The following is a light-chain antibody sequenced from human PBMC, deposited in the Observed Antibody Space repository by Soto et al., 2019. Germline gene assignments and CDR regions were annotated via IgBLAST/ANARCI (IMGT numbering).Light chain of an antibody. CDR3: QSYDPTLRTSL. Sequence: QSVLTQPPSVSGAPGQRVTISCTRGMSNIGAGHAVHWYQQLPGTAPKLLIHSNNNRPPGVPERFSGSKSGTSASLAIAGLQDDDEAEYYCQSYDPTLRTSLFGGGTQLTVL. V-gene: IGLV1-40*01. J-gene: IGLJ2*01. CDR1: MSNIGAGHA. CDR2: SNN.